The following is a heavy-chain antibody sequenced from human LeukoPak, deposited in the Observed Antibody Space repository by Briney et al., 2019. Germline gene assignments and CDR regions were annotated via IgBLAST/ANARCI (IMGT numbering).Heavy chain of an antibody. V-gene: IGHV4-39*07. CDR2: IYHSGST. Sequence: PSQTLSLTCTVSGGSISSSSYYWGWIRQPPGKGLEWIGSIYHSGSTNYNPSLKSRVTISVDTSKNQFSLKLSSVTAADTAVYYCARGRRGYSYGASWSAPRIPVWFDYWGQGTLVTVSS. D-gene: IGHD5-18*01. CDR3: ARGRRGYSYGASWSAPRIPVWFDY. CDR1: GGSISSSSYY. J-gene: IGHJ4*02.